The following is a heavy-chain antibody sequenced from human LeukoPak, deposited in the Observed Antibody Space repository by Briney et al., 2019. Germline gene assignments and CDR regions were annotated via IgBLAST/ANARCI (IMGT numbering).Heavy chain of an antibody. CDR1: GGSISGDY. CDR2: ISYTGSTNY. D-gene: IGHD3-3*01. J-gene: IGHJ2*01. CDR3: ARRSRRRFLELRDWYFDL. V-gene: IGHV4-59*01. Sequence: SETLSLTCTVSGGSISGDYWSWIRQPPEKGLEWIGYISYTGSTNYNYNPSLKSRVTISVDTSKNQFSLKLSSVTAADTAVYYCARRSRRRFLELRDWYFDLWGRGTLVTVSS.